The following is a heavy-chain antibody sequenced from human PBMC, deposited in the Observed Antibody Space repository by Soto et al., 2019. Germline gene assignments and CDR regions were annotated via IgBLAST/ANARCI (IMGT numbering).Heavy chain of an antibody. D-gene: IGHD1-26*01. V-gene: IGHV3-30*18. CDR3: AKMGATKDFDY. J-gene: IGHJ4*02. Sequence: VGSLRLSCGASGFTFSNYGMHWVRQAQGQGLEWVSGISYDGSNENYADSVKGRFTISRDNSKNTLYLQMKSLRAEDKAVYYRAKMGATKDFDYWGQGTRVTVSS. CDR1: GFTFSNYG. CDR2: ISYDGSNE.